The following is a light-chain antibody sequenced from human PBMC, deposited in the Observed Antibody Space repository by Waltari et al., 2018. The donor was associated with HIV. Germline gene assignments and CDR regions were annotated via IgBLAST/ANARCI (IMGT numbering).Light chain of an antibody. V-gene: IGKV1-5*03. J-gene: IGKJ2*01. CDR3: QQYNSYST. Sequence: DIQMTQSPSTLSASVGGRVTITCRASQSIGSWLAWYQQKPGKAPKLLIYKASTLESGVPSRFSGSGSGTDFTLTISSLQPDDFATYYCQQYNSYSTFGQGTKLEIK. CDR1: QSIGSW. CDR2: KAS.